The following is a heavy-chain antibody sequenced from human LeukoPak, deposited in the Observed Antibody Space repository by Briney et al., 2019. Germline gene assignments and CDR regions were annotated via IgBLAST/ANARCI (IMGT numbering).Heavy chain of an antibody. J-gene: IGHJ4*02. D-gene: IGHD6-19*01. Sequence: SETLSLTCTVSGGSISGYYWSWIRQSPGKGLEWIGYIYYSGSTNYNPSLKSRVAISGDTSTNQFFLKLSSVTAADTAVYYCARHFYSSSSGLFYFDYWGQGTLVTVSS. CDR3: ARHFYSSSSGLFYFDY. CDR2: IYYSGST. V-gene: IGHV4-59*08. CDR1: GGSISGYY.